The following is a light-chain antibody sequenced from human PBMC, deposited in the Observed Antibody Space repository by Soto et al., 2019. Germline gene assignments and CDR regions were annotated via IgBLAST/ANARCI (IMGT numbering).Light chain of an antibody. CDR1: QSISGW. V-gene: IGKV1-5*01. CDR2: DAS. Sequence: DLQMTQSPSTLSASVGDRVTITCRASQSISGWLAWYQQKPGKAPNLLISDASSLESGGPSRFSGSGSGTEFTLTVSGLQPDDFATYYCQQYSSYSSFGQGTKLEIK. CDR3: QQYSSYSS. J-gene: IGKJ2*01.